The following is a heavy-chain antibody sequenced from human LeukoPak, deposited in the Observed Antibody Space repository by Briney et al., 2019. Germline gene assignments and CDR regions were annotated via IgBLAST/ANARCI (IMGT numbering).Heavy chain of an antibody. V-gene: IGHV4-59*11. CDR2: ISYRGST. D-gene: IGHD4-17*01. CDR3: ARDLVTVTKGFDI. Sequence: SETLSLTCTVSGDSFSSHYWTWIRQPPGKGLEWIGYISYRGSTNYNPSLKSRVTISIDTSKNQSSLRLSSVTAADTAVYYCARDLVTVTKGFDIWGQGTMVSVSS. J-gene: IGHJ3*02. CDR1: GDSFSSHY.